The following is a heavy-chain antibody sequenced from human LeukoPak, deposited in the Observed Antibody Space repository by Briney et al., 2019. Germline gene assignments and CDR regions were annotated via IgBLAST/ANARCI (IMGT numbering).Heavy chain of an antibody. D-gene: IGHD3-22*01. J-gene: IGHJ2*01. V-gene: IGHV3-9*01. CDR2: ISWNSGSI. Sequence: GGSLRLSCAASGFTFDDYAMHWVRQAPGKGLEWVSGISWNSGSIGYADSVKGRFTISRDNAKNSLYLQMNSLRAEDTALYYCAKDAPYDSSGTNGCFDLWGRGTLVTVSS. CDR1: GFTFDDYA. CDR3: AKDAPYDSSGTNGCFDL.